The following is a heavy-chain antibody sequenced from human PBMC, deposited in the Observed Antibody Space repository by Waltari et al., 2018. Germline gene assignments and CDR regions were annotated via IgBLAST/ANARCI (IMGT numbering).Heavy chain of an antibody. CDR3: ARLSPYTSSGDFFDP. Sequence: QVQLQESGPRLVKPSEALSLTCSVAGSPIGREYIWAWVRQSPGEGLVWIGSTYHSGSADYNPSLKGRVTISVDTSKNQFSLKLTSVTVADSGVYYCARLSPYTSSGDFFDPWGQGALVTVSS. V-gene: IGHV4-38-2*01. CDR2: TYHSGSA. CDR1: GSPIGREYI. J-gene: IGHJ5*02. D-gene: IGHD2-21*02.